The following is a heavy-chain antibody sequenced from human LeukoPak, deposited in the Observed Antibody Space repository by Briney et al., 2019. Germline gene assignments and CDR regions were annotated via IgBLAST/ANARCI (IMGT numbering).Heavy chain of an antibody. J-gene: IGHJ4*02. Sequence: PGGPLRHSCAASGFSFSSYEMNWVRQAPGKGLEWVSHISSDGRVETHVASVRGRFTMSRDNAKNFLFLQMSVLSAEDTAVYYCARDTLNGPFVISLDYWGQGALVTVSS. CDR3: ARDTLNGPFVISLDY. V-gene: IGHV3-48*03. D-gene: IGHD3-9*01. CDR1: GFSFSSYE. CDR2: ISSDGRVE.